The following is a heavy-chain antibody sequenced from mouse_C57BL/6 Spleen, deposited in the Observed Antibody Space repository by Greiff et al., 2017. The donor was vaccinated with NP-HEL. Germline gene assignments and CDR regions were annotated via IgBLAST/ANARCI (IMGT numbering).Heavy chain of an antibody. D-gene: IGHD3-1*01. CDR2: IDPSDSYT. CDR3: ARLGATPPFAY. J-gene: IGHJ3*01. Sequence: VQLQQSGAELVKPGASVKLSCKASGYTFTSYWMQWVKQRPGQGLEWIGEIDPSDSYTNYNQKFKGKATLTVDTSSSTAYMQLSSLTSEDSAVYYGARLGATPPFAYWGQGTLVTVSA. CDR1: GYTFTSYW. V-gene: IGHV1-50*01.